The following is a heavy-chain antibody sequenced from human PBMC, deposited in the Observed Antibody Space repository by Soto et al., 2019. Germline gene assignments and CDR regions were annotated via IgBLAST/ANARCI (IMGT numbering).Heavy chain of an antibody. J-gene: IGHJ3*02. CDR3: ARHRAVGGAFDI. CDR2: IYYSGST. Sequence: QLQLQESGPGLVKPSETLSLTCTVSGGSISSSSYYWGWIRQPPGKGLAWIGSIYYSGSTYYNPSLKSRVTISVDTSKNQSSLKLSSVTAADTAVYYCARHRAVGGAFDIWGQGTMVTVSS. V-gene: IGHV4-39*01. CDR1: GGSISSSSYY. D-gene: IGHD3-10*01.